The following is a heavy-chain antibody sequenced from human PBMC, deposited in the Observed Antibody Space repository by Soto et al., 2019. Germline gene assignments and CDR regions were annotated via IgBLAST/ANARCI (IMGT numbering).Heavy chain of an antibody. D-gene: IGHD3-10*01. Sequence: SVKVSCKASGGTFSTYAISWLRQAPGQGLEWMGGIIPIFGSTSYAQRFQGRLTLAADESTSTAYMELSSLTSDDTAVYSCARERGSGSYSKVGYFYYGLDVWGQGTTVTVS. CDR1: GGTFSTYA. CDR3: ARERGSGSYSKVGYFYYGLDV. J-gene: IGHJ6*02. CDR2: IIPIFGST. V-gene: IGHV1-69*13.